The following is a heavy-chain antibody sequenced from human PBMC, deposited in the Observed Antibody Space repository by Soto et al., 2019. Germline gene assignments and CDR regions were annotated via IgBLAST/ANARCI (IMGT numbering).Heavy chain of an antibody. CDR1: GGSFIGYY. J-gene: IGHJ6*02. Sequence: SXTCAVYGGSFIGYYWSWTRQPPGKGLDWIGEINHSGSTNYNPSLKSRVTISVDTSKNQFSLKLSSVTDADTAVYYCARALYYDILTGYYGYYYGMDVWGQGTTVTVS. V-gene: IGHV4-34*01. D-gene: IGHD3-9*01. CDR3: ARALYYDILTGYYGYYYGMDV. CDR2: INHSGST.